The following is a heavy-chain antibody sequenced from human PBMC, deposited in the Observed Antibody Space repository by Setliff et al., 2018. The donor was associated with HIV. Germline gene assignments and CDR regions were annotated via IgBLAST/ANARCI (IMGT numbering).Heavy chain of an antibody. J-gene: IGHJ4*02. D-gene: IGHD3-9*01. CDR1: GFTFSSYS. CDR3: ARSGLVYDDVLTGPPTDY. CDR2: ITYSSSYI. V-gene: IGHV3-21*01. Sequence: GESLKISCAASGFTFSSYSMNWVRQAPGKGLEWVSSITYSSSYIYYADSVKGRFTISRDNAKNSLYLHMNSLRSEDTAVYYCARSGLVYDDVLTGPPTDYWGQGTLVTVSS.